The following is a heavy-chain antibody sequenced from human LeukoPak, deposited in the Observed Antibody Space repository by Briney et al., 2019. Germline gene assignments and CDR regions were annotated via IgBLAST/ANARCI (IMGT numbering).Heavy chain of an antibody. J-gene: IGHJ5*02. V-gene: IGHV3-23*01. CDR3: AKDHRGSNCSGGSCYSGWFDP. Sequence: GGSLRLSCAASGFTFSSSAMSWVRQAPGKGLEWVSAISNNGGCTYYADSVQGRFTISRDNSKSTLCLQMNSLRAEDTAVYYCAKDHRGSNCSGGSCYSGWFDPWGQGTLVTVSS. CDR2: ISNNGGCT. D-gene: IGHD2-15*01. CDR1: GFTFSSSA.